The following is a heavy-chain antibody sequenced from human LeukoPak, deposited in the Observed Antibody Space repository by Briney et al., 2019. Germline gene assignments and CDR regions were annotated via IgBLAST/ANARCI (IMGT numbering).Heavy chain of an antibody. V-gene: IGHV1-2*06. Sequence: ASVKVSCKASGYTFTGYYMHWVRQAPGQGLEWMGRINPNSGGTNYAQKFQGRVTMTRDTSISTAYMELSRLRSDDTAVYYRARDLPYYDSSGYYFHDYWGQGTLVTVSS. CDR1: GYTFTGYY. CDR2: INPNSGGT. D-gene: IGHD3-22*01. J-gene: IGHJ4*02. CDR3: ARDLPYYDSSGYYFHDY.